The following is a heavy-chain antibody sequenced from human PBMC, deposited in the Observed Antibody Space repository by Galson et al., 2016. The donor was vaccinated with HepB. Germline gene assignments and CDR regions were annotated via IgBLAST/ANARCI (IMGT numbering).Heavy chain of an antibody. J-gene: IGHJ6*02. CDR3: ATVDTFYHGMEV. Sequence: QSGAEVKKPGESLKISCQAYGNIFTTYWIAWVRQMPGKGLEWMAIIYPGNSDIRYSPSFKGHVTISADKSITPAYLQWSSLKASGSAMYYCATVDTFYHGMEVWGQGTTVTVSS. CDR1: GNIFTTYW. V-gene: IGHV5-51*01. D-gene: IGHD5-18*01. CDR2: IYPGNSDI.